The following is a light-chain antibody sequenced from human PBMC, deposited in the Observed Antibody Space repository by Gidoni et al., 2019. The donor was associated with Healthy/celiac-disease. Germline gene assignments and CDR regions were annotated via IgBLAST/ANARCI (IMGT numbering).Light chain of an antibody. CDR2: AAS. J-gene: IGKJ4*01. CDR1: QGNSSW. Sequence: DIEMTQSSSSVSASVGDRVTITSRASQGNSSWLAWYQQQAGKAPKLLIYAASSLQRGVPSRFSGSGAGTDFTLTISSLQHEDCATYYWQQANSLPPNFGGGTKVEIK. V-gene: IGKV1-12*01. CDR3: QQANSLPPN.